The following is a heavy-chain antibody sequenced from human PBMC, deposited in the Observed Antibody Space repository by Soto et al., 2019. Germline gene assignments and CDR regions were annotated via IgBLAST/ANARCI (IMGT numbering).Heavy chain of an antibody. D-gene: IGHD6-19*01. J-gene: IGHJ4*02. Sequence: EVQLLESGGDLVQPGGSLRLSCAATGFSFSTFAMSWVRQAPGKGLEWVSAISGDGSTTYYVDSVKGRFTISRDNSRNTLYLQKNSLRVEDTALYYCAKEPLAQGRGWYADNWGQGTLVTVSS. V-gene: IGHV3-23*01. CDR1: GFSFSTFA. CDR2: ISGDGSTT. CDR3: AKEPLAQGRGWYADN.